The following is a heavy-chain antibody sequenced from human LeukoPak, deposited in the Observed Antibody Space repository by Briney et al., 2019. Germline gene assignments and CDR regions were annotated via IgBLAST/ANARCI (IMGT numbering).Heavy chain of an antibody. Sequence: ASVKVSCKASGGTFSSYAISWVRQAPGQGLEWMGGIIPIFGTANYAQKFQGRVTMTRDMSTSTDYMELSSLRFDDTAVYYCARDNSVGDTARWFDPWGQGTLVTVSS. V-gene: IGHV1-69*05. CDR2: IIPIFGTA. CDR3: ARDNSVGDTARWFDP. CDR1: GGTFSSYA. J-gene: IGHJ5*02. D-gene: IGHD1-26*01.